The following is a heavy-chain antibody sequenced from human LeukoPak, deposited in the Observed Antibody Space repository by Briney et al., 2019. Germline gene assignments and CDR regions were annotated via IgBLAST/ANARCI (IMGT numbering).Heavy chain of an antibody. V-gene: IGHV4-39*07. Sequence: SETLSLTCTVSGGSISSSSYYWGWIRQPPWTGLEWIGSIYYSGSTYYNPSLKSRVTISVDTSKNQFSLKLSSVTAADTAVYYCAATSYYGSGTYDYWGQGSLVTVSS. CDR2: IYYSGST. J-gene: IGHJ4*02. CDR3: AATSYYGSGTYDY. D-gene: IGHD3-10*01. CDR1: GGSISSSSYY.